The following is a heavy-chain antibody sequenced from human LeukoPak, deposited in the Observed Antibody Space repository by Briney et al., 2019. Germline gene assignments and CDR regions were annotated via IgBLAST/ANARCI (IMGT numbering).Heavy chain of an antibody. CDR3: ARDFRFASSYYGMDV. D-gene: IGHD2-2*01. J-gene: IGHJ6*02. CDR2: ISAYNGNT. V-gene: IGHV1-18*01. CDR1: GYTFTSYG. Sequence: AASVKVSCKASGYTFTSYGISWVRQAPGQGLEWMGWISAYNGNTNYAQKFQGRVTITADKSTSTAYMELSSLRSEDTAVYYCARDFRFASSYYGMDVWGQGTTVTVSS.